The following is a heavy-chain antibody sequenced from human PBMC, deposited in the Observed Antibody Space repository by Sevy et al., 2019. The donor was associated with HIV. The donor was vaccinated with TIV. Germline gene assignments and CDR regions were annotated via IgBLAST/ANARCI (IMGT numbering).Heavy chain of an antibody. D-gene: IGHD1-1*01. V-gene: IGHV4-59*01. CDR1: GGSISSYF. CDR3: ARDSTTRPGVLDY. J-gene: IGHJ4*02. CDR2: IYFTGNT. Sequence: SETLSLTCSVSGGSISSYFWTWVRPSPGKGLEWIGNIYFTGNTDYSSSLKSRVTLSLDTSKSQFSLTLKSVTAADTAIYFCARDSTTRPGVLDYWGQGTLVTVSS.